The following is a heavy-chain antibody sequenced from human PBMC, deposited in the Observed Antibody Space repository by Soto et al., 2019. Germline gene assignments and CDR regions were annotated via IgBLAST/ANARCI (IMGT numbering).Heavy chain of an antibody. V-gene: IGHV2-5*02. J-gene: IGHJ4*02. D-gene: IGHD3-9*01. CDR3: AHKDYDILTGYHYFDY. CDR2: IYWDDDK. CDR1: GFSLSTSGVG. Sequence: QITLKESGPTLVNPTQTLTLTCTFSGFSLSTSGVGVGWIRQPPGKALEWLALIYWDDDKRYSPSLKSRLTITKDTSKNQVVLTMTNMDPVDTATYYCAHKDYDILTGYHYFDYWGQGTLVTVSS.